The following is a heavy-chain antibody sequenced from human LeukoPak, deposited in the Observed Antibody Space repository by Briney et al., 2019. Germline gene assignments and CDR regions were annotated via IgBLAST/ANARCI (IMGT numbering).Heavy chain of an antibody. Sequence: PSETLSLTCTVSGGSISSYYWSWIRQPPGKGLEWIGYVYYSGSTNYNPSPKSRVTISVDTSNNQFSLKLNSVTAADTAVYYCARHTTMAAWHFEHWGQGTLVTVSS. CDR3: ARHTTMAAWHFEH. V-gene: IGHV4-59*08. J-gene: IGHJ4*02. D-gene: IGHD5-18*01. CDR1: GGSISSYY. CDR2: VYYSGST.